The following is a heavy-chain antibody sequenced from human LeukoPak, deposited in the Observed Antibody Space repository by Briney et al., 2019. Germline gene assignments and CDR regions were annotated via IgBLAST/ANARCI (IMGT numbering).Heavy chain of an antibody. V-gene: IGHV1-69*05. J-gene: IGHJ6*03. CDR1: GGTFSSYA. D-gene: IGHD6-13*01. Sequence: SVKVSCKASGGTFSSYAISWVRQAPGQGLEWMGGIIPIFGTANYAQKFQGRVTITTDESTSTAYMELSSLRSEDTAVYYCAREIAAAALGGVFVYYYMDVWGKGTTVTVSS. CDR2: IIPIFGTA. CDR3: AREIAAAALGGVFVYYYMDV.